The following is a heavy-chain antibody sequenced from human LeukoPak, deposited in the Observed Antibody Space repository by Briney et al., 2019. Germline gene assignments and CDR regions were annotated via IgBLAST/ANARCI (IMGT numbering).Heavy chain of an antibody. CDR1: AFTFSTYW. V-gene: IGHV3-7*01. CDR3: ARDRGYSTFDY. Sequence: GGSLRLSCAASAFTFSTYWMSWVRQAPGKGLEWVANIKEDGSEINYVDSVKGRFTISGDNAKNSLYLQMSSLRVEDTAVYYCARDRGYSTFDYWGQGTLVTVSS. D-gene: IGHD4-23*01. J-gene: IGHJ4*02. CDR2: IKEDGSEI.